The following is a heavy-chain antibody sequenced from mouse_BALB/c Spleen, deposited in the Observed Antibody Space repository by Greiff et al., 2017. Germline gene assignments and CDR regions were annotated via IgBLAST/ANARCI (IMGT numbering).Heavy chain of an antibody. V-gene: IGHV14-3*02. CDR1: GFNIKDTY. D-gene: IGHD1-1*01. CDR2: IDPANGNT. Sequence: EVHLVESGAELVKPGASVKLSCTASGFNIKDTYMHWVKQRPEQGLEWIGRIDPANGNTKYDPKFQGKATITADTSSNTAYLQLSSLTSEDTAVYYCARSLYYYGSDYFDYWGQGTTLTVSS. CDR3: ARSLYYYGSDYFDY. J-gene: IGHJ2*01.